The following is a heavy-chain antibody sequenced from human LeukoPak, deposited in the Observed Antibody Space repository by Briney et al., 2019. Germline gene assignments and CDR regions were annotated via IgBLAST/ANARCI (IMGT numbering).Heavy chain of an antibody. D-gene: IGHD6-13*01. CDR3: ARVSGGAAALGF. J-gene: IGHJ4*02. V-gene: IGHV1-8*02. Sequence: ASVKVSCKASGYTFTNYALNWVRQAPGQGLEWMGWMNPNSGNTGYAQKFQGRVTMTRNTSISTAYMELSSLGSEDTAVYYCARVSGGAAALGFWGQGTLVTVSS. CDR2: MNPNSGNT. CDR1: GYTFTNYA.